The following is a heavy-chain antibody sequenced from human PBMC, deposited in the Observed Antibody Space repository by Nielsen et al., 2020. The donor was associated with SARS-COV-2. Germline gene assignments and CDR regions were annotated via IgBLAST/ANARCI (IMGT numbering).Heavy chain of an antibody. D-gene: IGHD6-13*01. CDR2: INTNTGNP. CDR1: GYTFTSYA. CDR3: AKGIGALYSSSWRHNGWFDP. J-gene: IGHJ5*02. V-gene: IGHV7-4-1*02. Sequence: ASVKVSCKASGYTFTSYAMNWVRQAPGQGLEWMGWINTNTGNPTYAQGFTGRFVFSLDTSVSTAYLQISSLKAEDTALYYCAKGIGALYSSSWRHNGWFDPWGQGTLVTVSS.